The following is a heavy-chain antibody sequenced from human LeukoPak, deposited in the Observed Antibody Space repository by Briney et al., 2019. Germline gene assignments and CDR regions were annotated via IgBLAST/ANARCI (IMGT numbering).Heavy chain of an antibody. CDR3: ARDAPDCGSTSCYTPYYWFDP. CDR1: GFTFSSYW. Sequence: PGGSLRLSCAASGFTFSSYWMHWVRQAPGKGLVWVSRINSDGSSTSYADSVKGRFTISRDNAKNTLYLQMNSLRAEDTAVYYCARDAPDCGSTSCYTPYYWFDPWGQGTLVTVSS. CDR2: INSDGSST. J-gene: IGHJ5*02. D-gene: IGHD2-2*02. V-gene: IGHV3-74*01.